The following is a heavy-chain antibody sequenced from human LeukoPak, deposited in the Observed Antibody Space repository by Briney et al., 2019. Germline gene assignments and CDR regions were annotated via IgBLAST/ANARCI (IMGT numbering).Heavy chain of an antibody. CDR1: GFTFSSFW. CDR3: ARHDFWSTYYYYSYMDV. Sequence: PGGSLRLSCAASGFTFSSFWMSWVRQAPGKGLEWVANINQDGREKYYVDSVKGRFTISRDNAKNSLYLQMNSLRAEDTAVYYCARHDFWSTYYYYSYMDVWGKGTTVTVSS. V-gene: IGHV3-7*01. CDR2: INQDGREK. J-gene: IGHJ6*03. D-gene: IGHD3-3*01.